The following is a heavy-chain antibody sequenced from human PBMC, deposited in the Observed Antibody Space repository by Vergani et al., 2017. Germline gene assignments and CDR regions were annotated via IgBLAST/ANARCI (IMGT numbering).Heavy chain of an antibody. CDR2: IIPIFGTA. J-gene: IGHJ6*03. CDR3: ARTTNSSGWRRYYYYCMDV. D-gene: IGHD6-19*01. Sequence: QVQLVQSGAEVKKPGSSVKVSCKASGGTFSSYAISWVRQAPGQGLEWMGRIIPIFGTANYAQKFQGRVTITADESTSTAYMELSSVTAADPAVYYCARTTNSSGWRRYYYYCMDVWGKGTTVTVSS. CDR1: GGTFSSYA. V-gene: IGHV1-69*18.